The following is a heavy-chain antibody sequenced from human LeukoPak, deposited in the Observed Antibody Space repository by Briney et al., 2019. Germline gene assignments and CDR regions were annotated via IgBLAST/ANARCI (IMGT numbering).Heavy chain of an antibody. J-gene: IGHJ3*02. Sequence: PSETLSLTCSVSGGSISSSSYYWGWIRQPPGKGLEWIGSISYSGSTYYNSSLKSRVSISVDTSKNQFSLKLSSVTAADTAVYYCARWVGSSWPFDIWGQGTMVTVSS. CDR1: GGSISSSSYY. V-gene: IGHV4-39*01. D-gene: IGHD6-13*01. CDR2: ISYSGST. CDR3: ARWVGSSWPFDI.